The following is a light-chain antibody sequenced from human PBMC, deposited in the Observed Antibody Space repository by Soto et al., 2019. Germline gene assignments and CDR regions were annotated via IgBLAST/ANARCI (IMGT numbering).Light chain of an antibody. CDR3: NSYATSNTYV. Sequence: LTQPAAVSGSPGQSITISCTGHSSDVGAYNYVSWYQQEPGKAPKLMIYDVSNRPSGISARFSGSKSGNTASLTISGLQAEDEADYYCNSYATSNTYVFGTGTKVTVL. CDR1: SSDVGAYNY. J-gene: IGLJ1*01. V-gene: IGLV2-14*01. CDR2: DVS.